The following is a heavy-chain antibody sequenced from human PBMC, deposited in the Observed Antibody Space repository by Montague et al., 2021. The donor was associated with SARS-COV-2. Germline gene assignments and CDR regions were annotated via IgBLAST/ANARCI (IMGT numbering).Heavy chain of an antibody. V-gene: IGHV4-39*07. Sequence: SETLSLTCTVSGGSISSSTYYWGWIRQPPGKGLEWIASIYYSGSTYFNPSLKSRVAISIDTSKIQFSLKLSSVTAADTAVYYCARRPYYYDSSGQFDPRGQGVLVTVSS. D-gene: IGHD3-22*01. CDR2: IYYSGST. CDR3: ARRPYYYDSSGQFDP. J-gene: IGHJ5*02. CDR1: GGSISSSTYY.